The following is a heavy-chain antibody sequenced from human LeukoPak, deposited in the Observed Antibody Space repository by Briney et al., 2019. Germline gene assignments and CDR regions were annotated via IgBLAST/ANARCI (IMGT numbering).Heavy chain of an antibody. CDR1: GFTFSSLS. CDR2: ISSSSIYI. V-gene: IGHV3-21*01. Sequence: GGTLRFLCAVSGFTFSSLSMNGARQASGKGMELFSSISSSSIYIYYADSVKGRFTISRDNAKNSLYLQMNSLRAEDTAVYYCARTTGPINWGQGTLVTVSS. J-gene: IGHJ4*02. CDR3: ARTTGPIN. D-gene: IGHD1-1*01.